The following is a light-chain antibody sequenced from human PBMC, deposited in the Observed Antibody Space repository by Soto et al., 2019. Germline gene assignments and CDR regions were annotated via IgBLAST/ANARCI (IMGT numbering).Light chain of an antibody. CDR3: QRYGSSSLS. J-gene: IGKJ4*01. V-gene: IGKV3-20*01. Sequence: EIVLTQSPGTLSLSPGERATLFCRASQSLSSTYLAWYQQRPGQAPRLLIFGASNRATGIPDRFRVSGSGTDFTLTISRLEPGDFAVYYCQRYGSSSLSFGGGTRVEI. CDR2: GAS. CDR1: QSLSSTY.